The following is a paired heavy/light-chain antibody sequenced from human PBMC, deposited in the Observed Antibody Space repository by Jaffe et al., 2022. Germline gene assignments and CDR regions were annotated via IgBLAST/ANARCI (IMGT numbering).Heavy chain of an antibody. Sequence: QVQLVQSGAEVKKPGSSVKVSCKASGGTFSSYAISWVRQAPGQGLEWMGGIIPIFGTANYAQKFQGRVTITADESTSTAYMELSSLRSEDTAVYYCAIIVGIAAAVPYKYYYMDVWGKGTTVTVSS. V-gene: IGHV1-69*01. CDR3: AIIVGIAAAVPYKYYYMDV. J-gene: IGHJ6*03. CDR2: IIPIFGTA. CDR1: GGTFSSYA. D-gene: IGHD6-13*01.
Light chain of an antibody. V-gene: IGLV1-47*01. CDR3: AAWDDSLSGQV. Sequence: QSVLTQPPSASGTPGQRVTISCSGSSSNIGSNYVYWYQQLPGTAPKLLIYRNNQRPSGVPDRFSGSKSGTSASLAISGLRSEDEADYYCAAWDDSLSGQVFGTGTKVTVL. CDR1: SSNIGSNY. J-gene: IGLJ1*01. CDR2: RNN.